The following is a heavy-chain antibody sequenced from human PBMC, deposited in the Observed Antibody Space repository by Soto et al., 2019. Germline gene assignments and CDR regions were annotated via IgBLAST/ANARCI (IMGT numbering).Heavy chain of an antibody. Sequence: ANAEISSKVSQYSCARAYIPWARHAPGQGLEWMGIINPSGGSTSYAQKFQGRVTMTRDTSTSTVYMELSSLRSEDTAVYYCARMATIGYYYMYVWGKGTTVTVSS. CDR1: QYSCARAY. J-gene: IGHJ6*03. D-gene: IGHD5-12*01. CDR2: INPSGGST. V-gene: IGHV1-46*03. CDR3: ARMATIGYYYMYV.